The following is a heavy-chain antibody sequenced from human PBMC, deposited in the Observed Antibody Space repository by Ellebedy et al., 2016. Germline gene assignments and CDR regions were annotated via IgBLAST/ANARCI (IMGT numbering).Heavy chain of an antibody. J-gene: IGHJ6*03. Sequence: GESLKISXAASGFSFSYYYMNWIRQAPGKGLEWISYIRSSGSTIYYPDSVKGRFTISRDNTKNSLYLQMNSLRAEDTAVYYCARERREYYYYYYIDVWGKGTTVAVSS. CDR3: ARERREYYYYYYIDV. CDR2: IRSSGSTI. V-gene: IGHV3-11*01. CDR1: GFSFSYYY.